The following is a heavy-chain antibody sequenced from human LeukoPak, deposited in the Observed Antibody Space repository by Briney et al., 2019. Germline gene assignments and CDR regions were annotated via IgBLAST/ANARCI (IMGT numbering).Heavy chain of an antibody. D-gene: IGHD3-10*01. Sequence: GGSLRLSCAASGFTFSSYAMSWVRQAPGKGLEWVSAISGSGGSTYYADSVKGRFTISRDNSQNTLYLQMNSLRAEDTAVYYCAKDGRTYGSGSKYFDYWGQGTLVTVSS. V-gene: IGHV3-23*01. CDR2: ISGSGGST. J-gene: IGHJ4*02. CDR3: AKDGRTYGSGSKYFDY. CDR1: GFTFSSYA.